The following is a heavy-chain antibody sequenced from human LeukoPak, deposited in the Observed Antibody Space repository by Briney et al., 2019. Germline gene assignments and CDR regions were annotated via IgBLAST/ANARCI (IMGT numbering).Heavy chain of an antibody. CDR2: ISNSGTTI. CDR1: GFTFSDYY. CDR3: AREFTIFGVVFDY. Sequence: GGSLRLSCAASGFTFSDYYTSWIRQAPGKGLEGVSYISNSGTTIHYADSVKGRFTISRDNAKNTLYLQMNSLRAEDTAVYYCAREFTIFGVVFDYWGQGTLVTVSS. V-gene: IGHV3-11*04. J-gene: IGHJ4*02. D-gene: IGHD3-3*01.